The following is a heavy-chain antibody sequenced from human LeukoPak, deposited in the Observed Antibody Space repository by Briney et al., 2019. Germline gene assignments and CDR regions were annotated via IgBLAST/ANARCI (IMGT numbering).Heavy chain of an antibody. V-gene: IGHV4-39*01. CDR2: IYYSGST. Sequence: PSETLSLTCTVSGGSISSSSYYWGWFRQPPGKGLEWLGGIYYSGSTYYNPSLKSRVTISVDTSKNQFSLKLSSVTAADTAVYYCARVTFGSGSYFSYYYMDVWGKGTTVTVSS. J-gene: IGHJ6*03. CDR1: GGSISSSSYY. CDR3: ARVTFGSGSYFSYYYMDV. D-gene: IGHD3-10*01.